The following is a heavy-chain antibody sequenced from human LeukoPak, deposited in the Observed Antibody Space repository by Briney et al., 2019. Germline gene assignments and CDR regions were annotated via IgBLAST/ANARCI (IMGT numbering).Heavy chain of an antibody. CDR1: GGSISSYY. CDR3: ARHSQVVRGWFDP. Sequence: PSETLSLTCTVSGGSISSYYWSWTRQPPGKGLEWIGYIFHSGSTNYSPSLKSRVTMSVDTSKSQLSLKLSSVTAADTAVYYCARHSQVVRGWFDPWGQGTLVTVSS. J-gene: IGHJ5*02. D-gene: IGHD3-10*01. CDR2: IFHSGST. V-gene: IGHV4-59*08.